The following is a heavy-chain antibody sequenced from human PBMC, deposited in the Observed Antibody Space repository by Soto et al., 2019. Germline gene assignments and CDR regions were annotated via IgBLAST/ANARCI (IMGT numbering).Heavy chain of an antibody. CDR1: GGSFSGYY. D-gene: IGHD4-17*01. CDR3: ARDPLDDYGDLYYFDY. J-gene: IGHJ4*02. Sequence: QVQLQQWGAGLLKPSETLSLTCAVYGGSFSGYYWSWIRQPPGKGLEWIGEINHSGSTNYNPSLKSRVTISVDTSKNQFSLKLSSVTAADTAVHYCARDPLDDYGDLYYFDYWGQGTLVTVSS. CDR2: INHSGST. V-gene: IGHV4-34*01.